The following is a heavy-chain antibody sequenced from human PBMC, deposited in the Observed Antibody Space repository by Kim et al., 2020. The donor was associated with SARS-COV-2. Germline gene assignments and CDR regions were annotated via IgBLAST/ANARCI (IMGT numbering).Heavy chain of an antibody. CDR1: GFAFSTYA. CDR3: ASVNVGPTLQVY. D-gene: IGHD1-26*01. CDR2: ISNDGTNR. V-gene: IGHV3-30*04. J-gene: IGHJ4*02. Sequence: GGSLRLSCAASGFAFSTYALHWVRQAPDKGLEWVAAISNDGTNRYKADSVQGRFTVSRDNSENTMFLHMNRLRAEDTAVYYCASVNVGPTLQVYWGQGTLVTVSS.